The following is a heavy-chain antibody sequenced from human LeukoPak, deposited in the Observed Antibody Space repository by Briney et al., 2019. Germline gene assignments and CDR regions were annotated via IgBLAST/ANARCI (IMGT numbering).Heavy chain of an antibody. V-gene: IGHV3-48*03. D-gene: IGHD5-12*01. CDR2: ISSGGSTI. CDR3: ARGVGFSGYVDY. CDR1: GFTFSSFE. J-gene: IGHJ4*02. Sequence: GGSLRLSCAASGFTFSSFEMKWVRQAPGKGLEWVSYISSGGSTIYYADSVKGRFTISRDNAKNSLYLQMNSLRAEDTAVYYCARGVGFSGYVDYWGQGTLVTVSS.